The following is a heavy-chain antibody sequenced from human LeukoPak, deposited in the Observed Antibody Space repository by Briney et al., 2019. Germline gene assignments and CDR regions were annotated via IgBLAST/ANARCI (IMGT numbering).Heavy chain of an antibody. CDR2: IKQDGTEK. CDR3: AKVAKYYYGSETYYFFEH. J-gene: IGHJ4*02. V-gene: IGHV3-7*01. Sequence: GGSLRLSCVVSGFIFSDYYMSWVRQAPGKGLEWVANIKQDGTEKYYVDSVKGRFTISRDNAKNSLYLQMNSLRVEDTAVYYCAKVAKYYYGSETYYFFEHWGQGTPVTASS. CDR1: GFIFSDYY. D-gene: IGHD3-10*01.